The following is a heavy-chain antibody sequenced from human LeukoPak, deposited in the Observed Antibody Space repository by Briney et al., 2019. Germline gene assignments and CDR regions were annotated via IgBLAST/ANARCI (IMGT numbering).Heavy chain of an antibody. Sequence: GGSPRLSCAASGFTFSSYAMSWVRQAPGKGLEWVSAINPSGDSTYSADSVRGRFTISRDNSKNTLYLQMNSLRAEDTALYYCARQLGYCSDGTCYFDYWGQGTLVTVSS. D-gene: IGHD2-15*01. CDR1: GFTFSSYA. CDR3: ARQLGYCSDGTCYFDY. CDR2: INPSGDST. J-gene: IGHJ4*02. V-gene: IGHV3-23*01.